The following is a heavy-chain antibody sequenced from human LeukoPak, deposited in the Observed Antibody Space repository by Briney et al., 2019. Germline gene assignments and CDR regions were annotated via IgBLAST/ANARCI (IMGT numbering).Heavy chain of an antibody. CDR3: ARVTAYTGYYFDY. CDR2: IFYTGSA. V-gene: IGHV4-59*01. CDR1: GVSISSFY. Sequence: SETLSLTCNVSGVSISSFYWSWIRQPPGKGLEWIGYIFYTGSANYNPSLKSRVTISVDTSKNQFSLKLRSVTAAGTAVYYCARVTAYTGYYFDYWGQGALVTVSS. D-gene: IGHD5-18*01. J-gene: IGHJ4*02.